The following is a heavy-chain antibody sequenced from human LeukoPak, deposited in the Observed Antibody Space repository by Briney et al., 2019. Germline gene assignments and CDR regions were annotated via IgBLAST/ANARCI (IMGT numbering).Heavy chain of an antibody. Sequence: PGGSLRLSCAASGFTFSTYAMHWVRQAPGKGLEYVSSISSNGDSTYYANSVKGRFSISRDNSKNTLYLQMGSLRAEDTAVYHCGRAYGLDVWGQGTTVTVSS. CDR1: GFTFSTYA. CDR2: ISSNGDST. CDR3: GRAYGLDV. V-gene: IGHV3-64*01. J-gene: IGHJ6*02.